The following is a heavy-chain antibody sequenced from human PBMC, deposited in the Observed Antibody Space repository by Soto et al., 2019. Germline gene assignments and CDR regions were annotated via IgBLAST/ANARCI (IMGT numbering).Heavy chain of an antibody. CDR2: IHWVDDK. CDR1: GFSLSTSGVG. J-gene: IGHJ3*02. V-gene: IGHV2-5*02. D-gene: IGHD6-13*01. Sequence: SGPTLVNPTQTLTLTCTFSGFSLSTSGVGVGWIRQPPGKALEWLALIHWVDDKRYSPSLKGRLTITKDTSKNQVVLTMTNMDPVDTATYYCGTYSSSWSAFDIWGQGTMVTVSS. CDR3: GTYSSSWSAFDI.